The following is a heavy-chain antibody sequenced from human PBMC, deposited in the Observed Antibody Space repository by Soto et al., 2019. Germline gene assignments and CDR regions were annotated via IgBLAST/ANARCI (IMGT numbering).Heavy chain of an antibody. D-gene: IGHD1-26*01. V-gene: IGHV3-21*01. CDR2: ISATGYYI. CDR1: GFSFNSYA. J-gene: IGHJ3*01. CDR3: VRDFSRIVGATADAFDL. Sequence: GSLRLSCVASGFSFNSYAMNWVRLAPGKGPEWVATISATGYYIYYADSVQGRFTISRDNARESLFLQMNGLEAEDTAVYYCVRDFSRIVGATADAFDLWGQGTTVTVSS.